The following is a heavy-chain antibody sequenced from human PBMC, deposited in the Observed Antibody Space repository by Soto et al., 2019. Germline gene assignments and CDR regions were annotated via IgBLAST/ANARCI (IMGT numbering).Heavy chain of an antibody. V-gene: IGHV2-70*01. CDR1: GFSLSTSGMC. CDR2: IDWDDDK. Sequence: SGPTLVNPTQTLTLTCTFSGFSLSTSGMCVSWIRQPPGKALEWLALIDWDDDKYYSTSLKTRLTISKDTSKNQVVLTMTNMDPVDPATYYCARMLKHTADYYYGMDVWGQGTTVTVSS. J-gene: IGHJ6*02. CDR3: ARMLKHTADYYYGMDV.